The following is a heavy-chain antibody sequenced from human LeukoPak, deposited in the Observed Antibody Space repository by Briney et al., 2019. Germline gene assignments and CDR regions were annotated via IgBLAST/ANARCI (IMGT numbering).Heavy chain of an antibody. J-gene: IGHJ4*02. Sequence: SETLSLTCAVYGGSFSGYYWGWIRQPPGKGLEWIGEVNHSGSTNYNPSLKSRVTISVDTSKNQFSLKLSSVTAADTAVYYCASQYYYDSSGYYTSFDYWGQGTLVTVSS. D-gene: IGHD3-22*01. CDR3: ASQYYYDSSGYYTSFDY. CDR2: VNHSGST. CDR1: GGSFSGYY. V-gene: IGHV4-34*01.